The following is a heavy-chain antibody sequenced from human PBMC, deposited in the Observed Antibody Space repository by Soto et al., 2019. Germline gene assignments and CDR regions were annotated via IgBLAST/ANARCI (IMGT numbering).Heavy chain of an antibody. CDR2: TANRGSA. V-gene: IGHV4-61*03. Sequence: SETLSLTCTVSGGSVNSGTDYWSWIRQPPGKGLEWIGYTANRGSAKYNPSLKSRVTITTDKSTNHSSLKLTSVTAADTALYYCARENSGSYNFDYWGQGTLVTVSS. D-gene: IGHD1-26*01. J-gene: IGHJ4*02. CDR1: GGSVNSGTDY. CDR3: ARENSGSYNFDY.